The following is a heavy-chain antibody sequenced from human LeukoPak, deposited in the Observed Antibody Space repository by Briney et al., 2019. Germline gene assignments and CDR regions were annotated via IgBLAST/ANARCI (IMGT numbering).Heavy chain of an antibody. V-gene: IGHV3-11*04. CDR1: GFTFSDYY. D-gene: IGHD6-6*01. CDR3: ARETQYSSSSPNWFDP. J-gene: IGHJ5*02. Sequence: GGSLRLSCTASGFTFSDYYMSWIRQAPGKGLEWVSYISSSGSTIYYADSVKGRFTISRDNAKNSLYLQMNSLRAEDTAVYYCARETQYSSSSPNWFDPWGQGTLVTVSS. CDR2: ISSSGSTI.